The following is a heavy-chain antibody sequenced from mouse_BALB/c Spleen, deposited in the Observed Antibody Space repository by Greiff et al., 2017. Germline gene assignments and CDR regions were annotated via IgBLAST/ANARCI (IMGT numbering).Heavy chain of an antibody. CDR1: GYSITSDYA. CDR2: ISYSGST. J-gene: IGHJ4*01. Sequence: EVKLVESGPGLVKPSQSLSLTCTVTGYSITSDYAWNWIRQFPGNKLEWMGYISYSGSTSYNPSLTSQISITRDTSKNQFFLQLNSVTTEDTATYYCARSDYYAMDYWGQGTSVTVSS. V-gene: IGHV3-2*02. CDR3: ARSDYYAMDY.